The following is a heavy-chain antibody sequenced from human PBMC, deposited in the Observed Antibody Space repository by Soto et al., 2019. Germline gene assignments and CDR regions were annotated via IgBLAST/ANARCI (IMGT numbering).Heavy chain of an antibody. CDR1: GYTFTSYG. CDR3: ARGVLGPYYYDSSGYYYFDY. Sequence: GASVKVSCKASGYTFTSYGISWVRQAPGQGLEWMGWISAYNGNTNYAQKLQGRVTMTTDTSTSTAYMELRSLRSDDTAVYYCARGVLGPYYYDSSGYYYFDYWGQGTLVTVSS. D-gene: IGHD3-22*01. CDR2: ISAYNGNT. V-gene: IGHV1-18*01. J-gene: IGHJ4*02.